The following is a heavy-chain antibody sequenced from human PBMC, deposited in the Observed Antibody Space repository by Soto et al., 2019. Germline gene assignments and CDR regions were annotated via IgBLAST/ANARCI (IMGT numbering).Heavy chain of an antibody. CDR3: ASLMSSGYYYGMDV. CDR1: GGTFSSYT. V-gene: IGHV1-69*02. CDR2: IIPILGIA. J-gene: IGHJ6*02. D-gene: IGHD3-10*01. Sequence: QVQLVQSGAEVKKPGSSVKVSCKASGGTFSSYTISWVRQAPGQGIEWMGRIIPILGIADYAQKLQGGVMIAADKSTITADMERSSLRSEDTAVYYCASLMSSGYYYGMDVWGQGTTGTVSS.